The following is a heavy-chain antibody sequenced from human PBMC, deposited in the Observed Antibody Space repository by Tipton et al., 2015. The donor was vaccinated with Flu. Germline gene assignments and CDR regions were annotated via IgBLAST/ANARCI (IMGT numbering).Heavy chain of an antibody. V-gene: IGHV1-18*01. CDR2: ISAYNGNT. Sequence: QLVQSGAEVKKPGASVKVSCKASGYTFTSYGISWVRQAPGQGLEWMGWISAYNGNTNYAQKLQGRVTMTTDTSTSTAYMELRSMRSDDTAGYYGAGGDYGDYVWRTDLYGRDVWGQGTTVPVSS. J-gene: IGHJ6*02. CDR1: GYTFTSYG. CDR3: AGGDYGDYVWRTDLYGRDV. D-gene: IGHD4-17*01.